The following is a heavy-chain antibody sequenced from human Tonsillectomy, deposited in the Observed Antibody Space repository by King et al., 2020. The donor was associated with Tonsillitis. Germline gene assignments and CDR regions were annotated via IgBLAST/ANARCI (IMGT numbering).Heavy chain of an antibody. J-gene: IGHJ3*02. CDR3: ARLARGPGRDAFDI. D-gene: IGHD3-3*02. CDR1: GGSISSSSYY. Sequence: RLQESGPGLVKPSETLSLTCTVSGGSISSSSYYWGWIRQPPGKGLEWIGSIYYSGSTYYNPSLKSRVTISVDTSKNQFSLKLSSVTAADTAVYYCARLARGPGRDAFDIWGQGTMVTVSS. V-gene: IGHV4-39*01. CDR2: IYYSGST.